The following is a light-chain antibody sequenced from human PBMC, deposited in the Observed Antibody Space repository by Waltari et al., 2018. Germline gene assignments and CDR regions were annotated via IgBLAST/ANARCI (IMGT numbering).Light chain of an antibody. J-gene: IGKJ1*01. Sequence: EIVLTQSPDFQSVTPQEKVTITCRASQSIGSNLHWYPQKPDQSPKLLITYASQSISGVPSRFTGSGAGTDFTLTSNSPEAEDGAAYYCHQSSSLPWTFGQGTKVEIK. CDR2: YAS. CDR1: QSIGSN. CDR3: HQSSSLPWT. V-gene: IGKV6D-21*02.